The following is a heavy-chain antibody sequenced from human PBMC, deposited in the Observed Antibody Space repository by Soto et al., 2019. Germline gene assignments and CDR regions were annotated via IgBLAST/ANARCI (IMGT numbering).Heavy chain of an antibody. V-gene: IGHV4-34*01. J-gene: IGHJ5*02. Sequence: SETLSLTCAVYGGSFSGYYWSWIRQPPGKGLEWIGEINHSGSTNYNPSLKSRVTISVDTSKNQSSLKLSSVTAADTAVYYCARGPRGNYGSVRNWFDPWGQGTLVTVSS. CDR2: INHSGST. D-gene: IGHD3-10*01. CDR1: GGSFSGYY. CDR3: ARGPRGNYGSVRNWFDP.